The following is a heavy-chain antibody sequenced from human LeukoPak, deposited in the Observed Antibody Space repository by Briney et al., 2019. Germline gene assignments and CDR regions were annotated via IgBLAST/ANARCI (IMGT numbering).Heavy chain of an antibody. V-gene: IGHV3-11*04. CDR2: TIMTGTTI. J-gene: IGHJ6*03. D-gene: IGHD3-16*01. CDR1: GFTFSDYY. CDR3: ARMRRDLAKGDYFYYYYMDV. Sequence: GGSLRLSCAASGFTFSDYYMTWIRQAPGKGLEWVSYTIMTGTTIYYADSVKGRFTISRDNANNSLDLQINSLRAEDTAVYYCARMRRDLAKGDYFYYYYMDVWGKGTTVIVSS.